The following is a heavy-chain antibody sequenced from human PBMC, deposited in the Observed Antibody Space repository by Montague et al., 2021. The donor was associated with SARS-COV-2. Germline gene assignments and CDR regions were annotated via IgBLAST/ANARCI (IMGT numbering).Heavy chain of an antibody. CDR2: IYSGGST. D-gene: IGHD3-10*01. Sequence: SLRLSCAASGLTVSSNYMSWVRQAPGKGLEWVSVIYSGGSTYYADSVKGRFTISRHNSKNTLYLQMNSLRAEDTAVYYCAGSNWSSGSYYQLDYWGQGTLVTVSS. CDR1: GLTVSSNY. J-gene: IGHJ4*02. V-gene: IGHV3-53*04. CDR3: AGSNWSSGSYYQLDY.